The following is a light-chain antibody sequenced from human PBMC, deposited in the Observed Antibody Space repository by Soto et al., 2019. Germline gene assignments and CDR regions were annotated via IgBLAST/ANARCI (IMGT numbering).Light chain of an antibody. Sequence: DIVTTQSPDSLAVSLGERATINCKSSQSVFYSPNNLNYLAWYQQKPGQPPKLLIYWASTRESGVPDRFSGSGSGTDFTLTISSLQAEDAAVYYCQQYYNTPDFGPGTKVEIK. J-gene: IGKJ3*01. CDR2: WAS. CDR3: QQYYNTPD. CDR1: QSVFYSPNNLNY. V-gene: IGKV4-1*01.